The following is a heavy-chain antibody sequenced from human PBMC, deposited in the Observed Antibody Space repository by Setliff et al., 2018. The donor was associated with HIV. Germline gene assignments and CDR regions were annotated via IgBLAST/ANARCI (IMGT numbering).Heavy chain of an antibody. CDR2: IYFTGSS. Sequence: SETLSLTCTVSGGSISTYYWSWIRQPPGKGLEWIGSIYFTGSSNNNPSLKSRVTLSVDTSKHQFSLKLSSVTAADTAVYYCARVQMAYAAFDVWGQGTMVTVSS. D-gene: IGHD4-17*01. J-gene: IGHJ3*01. CDR1: GGSISTYY. V-gene: IGHV4-59*01. CDR3: ARVQMAYAAFDV.